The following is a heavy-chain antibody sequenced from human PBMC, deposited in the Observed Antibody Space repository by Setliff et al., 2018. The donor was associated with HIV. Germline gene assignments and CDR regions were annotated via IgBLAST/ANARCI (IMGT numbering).Heavy chain of an antibody. Sequence: SETLSLTCTVSGDSIASGGYSWTWIRQPPGKALEWIGYIYYSGGTSYSGTTYYNPSVASRITISVDTSKNQFSLNLTSVTAADTAMYYCASGQKVDLRGVISYFDYWGRGSLVTVSS. V-gene: IGHV4-30-4*07. CDR1: GDSIASGGYS. J-gene: IGHJ4*02. D-gene: IGHD3-10*01. CDR2: IYYSGGT. CDR3: ASGQKVDLRGVISYFDY.